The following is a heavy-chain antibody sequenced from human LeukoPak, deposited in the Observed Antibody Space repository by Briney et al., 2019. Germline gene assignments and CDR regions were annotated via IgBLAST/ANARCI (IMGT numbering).Heavy chain of an antibody. CDR2: IYHSGST. J-gene: IGHJ6*02. CDR1: GGSISSSNW. Sequence: PSGTLSLTCAVSGGSISSSNWWSWVRQPPGKGLEWIGEIYHSGSTNYNPSLKSRVTISVDKSKNQFSLKLSSVTAADTAVYYCARDLSLVGATPLGNYYGMDVWGQGTTVTVSS. D-gene: IGHD1-26*01. V-gene: IGHV4-4*02. CDR3: ARDLSLVGATPLGNYYGMDV.